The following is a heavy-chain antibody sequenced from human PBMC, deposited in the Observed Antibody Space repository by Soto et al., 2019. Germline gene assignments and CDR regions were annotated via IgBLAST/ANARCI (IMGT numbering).Heavy chain of an antibody. Sequence: PSETLSLTCTVSGGSISSYYWSWIRQPPGKGLEWIGYIYYSGSTNYNPSLKSRVTISVDTSKNQFSLKLSSVTAADTAVYYCARAVAVAGTWYFDLWGRGTLVTVSS. J-gene: IGHJ2*01. CDR2: IYYSGST. V-gene: IGHV4-59*01. CDR1: GGSISSYY. D-gene: IGHD6-19*01. CDR3: ARAVAVAGTWYFDL.